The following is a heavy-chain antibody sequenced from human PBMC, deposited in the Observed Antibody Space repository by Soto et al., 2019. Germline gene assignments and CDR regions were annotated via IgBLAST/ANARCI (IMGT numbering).Heavy chain of an antibody. CDR3: ARDPAGYISS. CDR1: GGSISSYY. J-gene: IGHJ4*02. Sequence: SETLSLTCTVSGGSISSYYWSWIRQPPGKGLEWIGYIYYSGSTNYNPSLKSRVTISVDTSKNQFSLKLSSVTAADTAVYYCARDPAGYISSWGQGTLVTVSS. V-gene: IGHV4-59*01. D-gene: IGHD6-13*01. CDR2: IYYSGST.